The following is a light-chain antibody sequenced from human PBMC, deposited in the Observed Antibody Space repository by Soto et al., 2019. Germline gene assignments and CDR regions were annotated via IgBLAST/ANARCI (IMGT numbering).Light chain of an antibody. CDR3: QQYNKWPST. V-gene: IGKV3-15*01. J-gene: IGKJ5*01. CDR2: GAS. CDR1: QSAANN. Sequence: EILMTQSPATLSVSPGEGATLSCWASQSAANNLAWYQQKPGQAPRLLIYGASTRATGVPARFSGSRSGTEFTLTISSLQSEVFAVYYCQQYNKWPSTFGQGTRLEIK.